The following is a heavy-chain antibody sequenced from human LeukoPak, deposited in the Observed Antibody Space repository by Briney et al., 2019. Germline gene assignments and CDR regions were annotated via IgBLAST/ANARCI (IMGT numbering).Heavy chain of an antibody. V-gene: IGHV4-38-2*01. D-gene: IGHD4-11*01. CDR2: IYHSGST. CDR3: ARRYSNYFFDY. Sequence: SETLSLTCAVSGYSITSGYYWAWIRQPPGKGLEWIGNIYHSGSTYYNASLKSRITISVDTSKNQFSLKLSSVTAADTAVYYCARRYSNYFFDYWGQGTLVTVSS. CDR1: GYSITSGYY. J-gene: IGHJ4*02.